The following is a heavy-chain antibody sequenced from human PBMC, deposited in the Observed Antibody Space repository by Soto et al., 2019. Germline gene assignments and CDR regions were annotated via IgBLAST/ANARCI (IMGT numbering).Heavy chain of an antibody. J-gene: IGHJ4*02. CDR2: INHSGST. CDR3: ARGATIIGY. CDR1: GGSFSGYY. D-gene: IGHD5-12*01. V-gene: IGHV4-34*01. Sequence: QVQLQQWGAGLLKPSETLSLTCAVYGGSFSGYYWSWIRQPPGKGLEWIGEINHSGSTNYNPSLKSRVTISVDTSKNQFSLKPSSVTAADTDVYYCARGATIIGYWGQGTLVTVSS.